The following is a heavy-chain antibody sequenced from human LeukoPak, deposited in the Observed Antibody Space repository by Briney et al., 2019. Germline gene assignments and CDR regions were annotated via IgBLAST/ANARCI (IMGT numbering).Heavy chain of an antibody. CDR1: GGXFSSYA. CDR3: ARDIVGADYGGNSGWYFDL. Sequence: SVKVSCRASGGXFSSYAMSWVRQAPGQGLEWVGGIIPIFGTANYAQKFQGRVTITADESTSTAYMELSSLRSEDTAAYYCARDIVGADYGGNSGWYFDLWGRGTLVTVSS. V-gene: IGHV1-69*13. D-gene: IGHD4-23*01. CDR2: IIPIFGTA. J-gene: IGHJ2*01.